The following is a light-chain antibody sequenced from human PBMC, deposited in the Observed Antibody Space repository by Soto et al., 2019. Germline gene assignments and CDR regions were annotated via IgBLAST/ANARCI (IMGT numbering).Light chain of an antibody. V-gene: IGKV1-5*03. J-gene: IGKJ2*01. CDR1: QSISTW. CDR3: QQYDSHSGYT. Sequence: DIQMTQSPSTLSASVGDRVTITCRASQSISTWLAWYQQKPGKAPKLLIYRASTLENGVPSRFSGSGSGTEFTLTITSLQADDFATYYCQQYDSHSGYTFGQGTGLEIK. CDR2: RAS.